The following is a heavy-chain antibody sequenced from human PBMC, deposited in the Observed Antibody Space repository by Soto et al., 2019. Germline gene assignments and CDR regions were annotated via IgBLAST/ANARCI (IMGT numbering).Heavy chain of an antibody. Sequence: QVQLVQSGAEVKKPGSSVKVSCKASGGTFSSYAISWVRQAPGQGLEWMGGIIPIFGTANYAQKFQGRVTMTADESTSTTYMELSSLRFEDTAVYYCARDYSSSSEMINAFDIWGQGTMVTVSS. V-gene: IGHV1-69*01. CDR2: IIPIFGTA. D-gene: IGHD6-6*01. CDR1: GGTFSSYA. J-gene: IGHJ3*02. CDR3: ARDYSSSSEMINAFDI.